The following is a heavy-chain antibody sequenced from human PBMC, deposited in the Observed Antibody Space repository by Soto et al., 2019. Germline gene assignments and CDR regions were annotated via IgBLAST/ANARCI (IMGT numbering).Heavy chain of an antibody. Sequence: PSETLSLTCAVYGGSFSGYYWSWIRQPPGKGLEWIGEINHSGSTNYNPSLKSRVTISVDTSKNQFSLKLSSVTAADTAVYYCASNRMVPSYYYYGMDVWGQGTTVTSP. CDR3: ASNRMVPSYYYYGMDV. D-gene: IGHD2-15*01. J-gene: IGHJ6*02. CDR2: INHSGST. CDR1: GGSFSGYY. V-gene: IGHV4-34*01.